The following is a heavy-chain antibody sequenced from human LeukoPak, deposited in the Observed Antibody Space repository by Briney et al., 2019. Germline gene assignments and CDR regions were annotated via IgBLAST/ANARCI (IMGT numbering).Heavy chain of an antibody. CDR3: ARETDPGYYDSSGYYLGTFTGSPKQFDY. D-gene: IGHD3-22*01. CDR1: GFTFSTYW. J-gene: IGHJ4*02. V-gene: IGHV3-7*03. CDR2: IKRDGSEK. Sequence: GGSLRLSCVASGFTFSTYWMSWVCQAPGKGLEWVANIKRDGSEKYYVDSVKGRFTISRDNAKNSLYLQMNSLRAEDTAVYYCARETDPGYYDSSGYYLGTFTGSPKQFDYWGQGTLVTVSS.